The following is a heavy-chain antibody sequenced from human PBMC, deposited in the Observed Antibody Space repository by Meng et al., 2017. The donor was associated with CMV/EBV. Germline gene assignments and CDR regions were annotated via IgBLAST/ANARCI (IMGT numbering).Heavy chain of an antibody. D-gene: IGHD3-3*01. CDR1: GFTFDTYG. V-gene: IGHV3-20*04. Sequence: GESLKISCAASGFTFDTYGMSWVRQAPGKGLEWVSGINWNGGSTGYADSVKGRFTISRDNAKNSLYLQMNSLRAEDTAVYYCARESGYCFDYWGQGTLVTVSS. CDR2: INWNGGST. J-gene: IGHJ4*02. CDR3: ARESGYCFDY.